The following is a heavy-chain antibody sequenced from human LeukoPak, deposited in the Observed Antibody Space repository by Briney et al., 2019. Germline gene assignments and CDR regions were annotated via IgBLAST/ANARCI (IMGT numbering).Heavy chain of an antibody. V-gene: IGHV3-21*01. CDR2: IDRSGSYI. Sequence: GGSLRLSCAASGFTFSTLDFNWVRQAPGRGLEWVSSIDRSGSYIYYADSVKGRFTISRDNAMNSLYLQMDSLRAEDTAVYYCGMRGLTFDWGQGTLVTVSS. CDR3: GMRGLTFD. J-gene: IGHJ4*02. CDR1: GFTFSTLD. D-gene: IGHD3-22*01.